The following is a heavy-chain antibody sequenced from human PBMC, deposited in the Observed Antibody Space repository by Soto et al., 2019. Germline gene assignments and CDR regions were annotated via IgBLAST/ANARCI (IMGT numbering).Heavy chain of an antibody. J-gene: IGHJ4*02. Sequence: QVQLKESGPGLVKPSQTLSLTCSVSGESISSGGYYWSWIRHHPGKGLEWIGYIYDSESAYYNPSLKSRVTISMDTSKNHFAMRLSSVTAADTAVYYCARASSSSSAADYWGQGILVTVSA. CDR3: ARASSSSSAADY. CDR1: GESISSGGYY. V-gene: IGHV4-31*03. CDR2: IYDSESA. D-gene: IGHD6-6*01.